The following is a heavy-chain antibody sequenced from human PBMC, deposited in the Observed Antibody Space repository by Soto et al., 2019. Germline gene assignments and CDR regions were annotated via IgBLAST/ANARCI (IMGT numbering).Heavy chain of an antibody. J-gene: IGHJ6*02. V-gene: IGHV4-59*01. CDR2: IYYSGST. D-gene: IGHD3-3*01. Sequence: XETLCLTCAVSGCSMSSYYWSWIRQPPGKGLDWIGYIYYSGSTNYNPSLKSRVTISVDTSKNQFSLKLSSVTAADTAVYYCAREGRRYDFWSGSDYYYGMDVWGQGTTVTVSS. CDR1: GCSMSSYY. CDR3: AREGRRYDFWSGSDYYYGMDV.